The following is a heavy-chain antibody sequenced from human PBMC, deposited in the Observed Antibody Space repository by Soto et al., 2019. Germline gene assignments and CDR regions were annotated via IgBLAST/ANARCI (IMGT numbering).Heavy chain of an antibody. CDR2: IWYDGSNK. V-gene: IGHV3-33*01. CDR3: ARNQQMRWELHYYYYGMDV. D-gene: IGHD1-26*01. J-gene: IGHJ6*02. Sequence: QVQLVESGGGVVQPGRSLRLSSAASGFTFSSYGMHWVRQAPGKGLEWVAVIWYDGSNKYYADSVKGRFTISRDNSKNTLYLQMNSLRAEDTAVYYCARNQQMRWELHYYYYGMDVWGQGTTVTVSS. CDR1: GFTFSSYG.